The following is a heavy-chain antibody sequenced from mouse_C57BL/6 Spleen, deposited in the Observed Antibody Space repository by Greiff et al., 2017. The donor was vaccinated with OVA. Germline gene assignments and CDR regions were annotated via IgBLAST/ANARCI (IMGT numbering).Heavy chain of an antibody. D-gene: IGHD2-12*01. V-gene: IGHV1-26*01. Sequence: EVQLQQSGPELVKPGASVKISCKASGYTFTDYYMNWVKQSHGKSLEWIGDINPNNGGTSYNQKFKGKATLTVDKSSSTAYMELRSLTSEDSAVYYCARYDRPYYDAMDYWGQGTSVTVSS. CDR3: ARYDRPYYDAMDY. CDR2: INPNNGGT. CDR1: GYTFTDYY. J-gene: IGHJ4*01.